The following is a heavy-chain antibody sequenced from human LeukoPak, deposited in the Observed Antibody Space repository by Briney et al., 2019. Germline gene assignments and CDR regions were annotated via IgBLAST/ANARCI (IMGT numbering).Heavy chain of an antibody. CDR2: IYYSGST. J-gene: IGHJ4*02. Sequence: PSETLALTCTVSGGSVTSSSYYWSWIRQPPGKGLEWIGYIYYSGSTNYNPSLKSRVTMSLDTSRNQFSLKLSSVTAADTAVYYCAREYHYYDTRGYYYFDYWGQGTLVTVSS. CDR3: AREYHYYDTRGYYYFDY. CDR1: GGSVTSSSYY. V-gene: IGHV4-61*01. D-gene: IGHD3-22*01.